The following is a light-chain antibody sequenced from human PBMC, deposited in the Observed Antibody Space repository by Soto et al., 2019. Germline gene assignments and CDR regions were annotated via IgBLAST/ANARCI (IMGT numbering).Light chain of an antibody. CDR1: QTVSSNN. V-gene: IGKV3-20*01. Sequence: DIVLTQSPGTLSLSPGERATLSCRASQTVSSNNLAWYQHKRGQAPRLLIYGASSRAAAIPDRFRGSGSGTDFTLIISSLAPEDFAVYYCQQYGSSPFTFSPGTAVDIK. J-gene: IGKJ3*01. CDR2: GAS. CDR3: QQYGSSPFT.